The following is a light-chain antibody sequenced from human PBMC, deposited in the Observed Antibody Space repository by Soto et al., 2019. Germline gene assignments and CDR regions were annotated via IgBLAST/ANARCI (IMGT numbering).Light chain of an antibody. V-gene: IGKV3-15*01. Sequence: EIVMTQSPATLSVSPGETATLSCRASQSVGSAVAWYQHKPGQGPRLLIVGASIRATGVPGRFSGGGSGTEFTLTISSLQSEDFVVYYCQQYKNWPPLTFGGGTTVEIK. CDR3: QQYKNWPPLT. J-gene: IGKJ4*01. CDR1: QSVGSA. CDR2: GAS.